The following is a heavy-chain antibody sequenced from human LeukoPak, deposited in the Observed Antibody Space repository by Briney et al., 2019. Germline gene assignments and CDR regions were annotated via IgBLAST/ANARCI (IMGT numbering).Heavy chain of an antibody. CDR3: AKDRPTAPPPRSFDY. Sequence: PGGSLRLSCAVSGFSFSTFAVIWVCQAPEEGLEVVSVIGSDSGGIQNADSVKGRFTISRDNYKNTMYLQMNSLRADDTAVYFCAKDRPTAPPPRSFDYWGQGVLVTVSS. J-gene: IGHJ4*02. V-gene: IGHV3-23*01. D-gene: IGHD3-10*01. CDR1: GFSFSTFA. CDR2: IGSDSGGI.